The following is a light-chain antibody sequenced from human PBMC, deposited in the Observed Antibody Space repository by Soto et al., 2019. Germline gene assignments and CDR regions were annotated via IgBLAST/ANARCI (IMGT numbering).Light chain of an antibody. V-gene: IGKV3-20*01. CDR1: QSVSSSY. CDR3: QQYGSSPGT. CDR2: GAS. J-gene: IGKJ1*01. Sequence: EIGLTQSPDTLSLSPGERATLSCRASQSVSSSYLAWYQQKPGQAPRLLIYGASSRATGIPDRFSGSGSGTDFTLTISRLEPEDFAVYYCQQYGSSPGTFGQGTKVDIK.